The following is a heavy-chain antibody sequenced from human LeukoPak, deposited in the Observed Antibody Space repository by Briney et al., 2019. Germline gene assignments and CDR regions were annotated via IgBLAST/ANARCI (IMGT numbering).Heavy chain of an antibody. D-gene: IGHD2-2*01. CDR1: GYTLTELS. CDR2: FDPEDGET. CDR3: ATFVVVPAAPSAFDI. V-gene: IGHV1-24*01. J-gene: IGHJ3*02. Sequence: GASVKVSCKVSGYTLTELSMHWVRQAPGKGLEWMGGFDPEDGETIYAQKFQGRVTMTEGTSTDTAYMELSSLRSEDTAVYYCATFVVVPAAPSAFDIWGQGTMVTVSS.